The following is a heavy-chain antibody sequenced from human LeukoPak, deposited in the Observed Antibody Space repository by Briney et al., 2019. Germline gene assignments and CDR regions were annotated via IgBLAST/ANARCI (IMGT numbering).Heavy chain of an antibody. CDR2: ITGSDDTT. CDR3: AKGPQLYSGYHPDY. D-gene: IGHD3-22*01. V-gene: IGHV3-23*01. CDR1: GFSFSSDA. J-gene: IGHJ4*02. Sequence: GGSLRISCVTSGFSFSSDAMTWVRQAPGEGLEWFSTITGSDDTTYYADSVKGRFTISRDYSKSTVCLQMNSLRAEDTAIYYCAKGPQLYSGYHPDYWGQGTLVTVSS.